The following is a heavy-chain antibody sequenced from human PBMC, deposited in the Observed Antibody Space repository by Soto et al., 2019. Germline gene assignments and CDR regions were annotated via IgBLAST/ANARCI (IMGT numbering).Heavy chain of an antibody. CDR2: IHYSGRT. D-gene: IGHD1-26*01. CDR1: NGSISGFY. Sequence: SETLSLTCSVSNGSISGFYWTWIRQPPGKILEWIGYIHYSGRTDYNPSLTSRATMSVDTSKNQFSLNLKSITAADTAVYYCVRGGVGIRNHFDSWRRGTLVTVSS. J-gene: IGHJ4*02. V-gene: IGHV4-59*12. CDR3: VRGGVGIRNHFDS.